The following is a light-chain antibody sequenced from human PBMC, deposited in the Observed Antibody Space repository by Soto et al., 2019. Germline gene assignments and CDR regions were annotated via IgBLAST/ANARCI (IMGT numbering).Light chain of an antibody. CDR3: SSYTGSSTV. V-gene: IGLV2-14*01. J-gene: IGLJ2*01. CDR1: SSDVGGYNH. Sequence: QSALTQPASVSGSPGQSITISCTGTSSDVGGYNHVSWYQQHPGKAPKLMIYEVSNRPSGVSNRFSGSRSGNTASLTSSGLQAEDEADYYCSSYTGSSTVFGGGTKLTVL. CDR2: EVS.